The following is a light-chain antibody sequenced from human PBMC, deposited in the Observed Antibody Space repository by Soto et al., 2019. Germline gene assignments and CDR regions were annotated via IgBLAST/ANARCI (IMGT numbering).Light chain of an antibody. CDR1: QSVSTN. CDR2: GAS. CDR3: QHYNNWPPWT. Sequence: VVMTQTPATLSVSPGERATLSCSASQSVSTNLAWYQQKPGQAPRLLIYGASTRATGIPARFSGSGSGTEFTLTISSLQSEDFAVYYCQHYNNWPPWTFGQGTKVEI. J-gene: IGKJ1*01. V-gene: IGKV3-15*01.